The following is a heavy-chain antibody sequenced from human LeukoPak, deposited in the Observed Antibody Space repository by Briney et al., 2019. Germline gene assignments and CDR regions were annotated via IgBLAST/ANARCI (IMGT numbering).Heavy chain of an antibody. CDR3: ARASRTMIVVVTRFDY. CDR2: IKQDGSEK. D-gene: IGHD3-22*01. Sequence: GGSLRLSCAAPGFTFSSYWMSWVRQAPGKGLEWVANIKQDGSEKYYVDSVKGRFTISRDNAKNSLYLQMNSLRAEDTAVYYCARASRTMIVVVTRFDYWGQGTLVTVSS. CDR1: GFTFSSYW. V-gene: IGHV3-7*01. J-gene: IGHJ4*02.